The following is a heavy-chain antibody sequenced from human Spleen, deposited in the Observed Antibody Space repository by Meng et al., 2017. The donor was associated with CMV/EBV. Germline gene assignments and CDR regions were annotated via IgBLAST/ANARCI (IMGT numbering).Heavy chain of an antibody. D-gene: IGHD1-20*01. Sequence: SGGTFSSYAISWVRQAPGQGLEWMGGIISIFGTANYAQKFQGRVTITTDESTSTAYMELSSLRSEDTAVYYCARAFLLGITGTPFDPWGQGTLVTVSS. J-gene: IGHJ5*02. CDR2: IISIFGTA. CDR1: GGTFSSYA. CDR3: ARAFLLGITGTPFDP. V-gene: IGHV1-69*05.